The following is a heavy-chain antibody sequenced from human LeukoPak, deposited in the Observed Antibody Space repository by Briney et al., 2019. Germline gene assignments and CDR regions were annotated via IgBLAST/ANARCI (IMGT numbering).Heavy chain of an antibody. Sequence: ASVKISCKASEYTFTAYYVHWVRQAPGQGLEFMGWINTGTGNPTYAQGFTGRIVFSLDTSVSTAYLHINTLKPEDTAVYYCAAIGAHSFDYWGQGTLVTVSS. CDR2: INTGTGNP. CDR1: EYTFTAYY. J-gene: IGHJ4*02. D-gene: IGHD3-10*01. V-gene: IGHV7-4-1*02. CDR3: AAIGAHSFDY.